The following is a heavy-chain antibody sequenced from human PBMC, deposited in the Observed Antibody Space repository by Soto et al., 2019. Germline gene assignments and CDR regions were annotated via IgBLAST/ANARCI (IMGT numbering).Heavy chain of an antibody. D-gene: IGHD3-10*01. CDR1: GVSISSGNW. V-gene: IGHV4-4*02. Sequence: SETLSLTCAVSGVSISSGNWWTWVRQSPQRGLEYIGEIFHDGTANYYPSFERRVAISVDTSKNQFSLKLTSVTAADTAIYFCARLVYDTRLNYMYFDFWGQGTLVPVSS. J-gene: IGHJ4*02. CDR2: IFHDGTA. CDR3: ARLVYDTRLNYMYFDF.